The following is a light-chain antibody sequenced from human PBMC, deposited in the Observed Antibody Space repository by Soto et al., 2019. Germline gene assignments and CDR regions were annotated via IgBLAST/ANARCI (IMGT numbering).Light chain of an antibody. Sequence: EIVLTQSPGTLSLSPGERATLSCRDSRSVSSSFLAWYQQKPGQAPRLLIYGASTRATGIPDRFSGSGSGTDFTLTISRLEPEDFAVYYCQQYDSSPWTFGQGTKVEIK. CDR3: QQYDSSPWT. CDR2: GAS. J-gene: IGKJ1*01. V-gene: IGKV3-20*01. CDR1: RSVSSSF.